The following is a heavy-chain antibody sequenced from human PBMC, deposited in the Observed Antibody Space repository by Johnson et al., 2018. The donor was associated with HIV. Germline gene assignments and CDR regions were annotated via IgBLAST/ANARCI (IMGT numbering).Heavy chain of an antibody. CDR3: TTGSSGSNAFDI. CDR1: GFTFSNAW. D-gene: IGHD3-22*01. CDR2: IKRKTDGGTT. J-gene: IGHJ3*02. Sequence: VQLVESGGGLVQPGGSLRLSCAASGFTFSNAWMSWVRQAPGKGLEWVGRIKRKTDGGTTDYAAPVKGRFTISRDDSKNTLYLQMNSLKTEDTAGYYCTTGSSGSNAFDIWGQGTMVTVSS. V-gene: IGHV3-15*01.